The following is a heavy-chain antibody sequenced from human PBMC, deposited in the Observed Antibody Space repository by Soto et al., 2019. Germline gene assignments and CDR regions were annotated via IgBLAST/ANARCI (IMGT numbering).Heavy chain of an antibody. J-gene: IGHJ6*02. CDR2: ISAYNGNT. V-gene: IGHV1-18*01. CDR3: ARGCSSTSCYGGPYGMDV. Sequence: QVQLVQSGAEVKKPGASVKVSCKAPGYTFTSYGISWVRQAPGQGLEWMGWISAYNGNTNYAQKRQGRVTMTTDTSTSTAYMELRSLRSDDTAVYYCARGCSSTSCYGGPYGMDVWGQGTTVTVSS. D-gene: IGHD2-2*01. CDR1: GYTFTSYG.